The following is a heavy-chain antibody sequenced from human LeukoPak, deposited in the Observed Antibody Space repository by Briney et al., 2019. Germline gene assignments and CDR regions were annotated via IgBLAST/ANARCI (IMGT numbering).Heavy chain of an antibody. CDR2: IKEDGSET. CDR1: GFTFREYW. CDR3: ARARWEGSVAGRCDC. Sequence: GGSLGLSCAASGFTFREYWMSWVRQAPGKGLQWVANIKEDGSETYYDDSVRGRFTISRDNAKTSLYLQMNSLRVEDTAVYYCARARWEGSVAGRCDCWGQGTLVTVSS. J-gene: IGHJ4*02. D-gene: IGHD6-19*01. V-gene: IGHV3-7*01.